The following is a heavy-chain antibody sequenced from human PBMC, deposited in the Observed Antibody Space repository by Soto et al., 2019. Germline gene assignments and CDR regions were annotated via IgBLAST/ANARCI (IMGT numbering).Heavy chain of an antibody. V-gene: IGHV5-51*01. CDR1: GYSFTSYW. CDR2: IYPGDSDT. J-gene: IGHJ6*02. Sequence: LGESLKISCKGSGYSFTSYWIGWVRQMPGKGLEWMGIIYPGDSDTRYSPSFQGQVTISADKSISTAYPQWSSLKASDTAMYYCARLAVTTIPAVGIYYYYYYGMDVWGQGTTVTVSS. D-gene: IGHD4-17*01. CDR3: ARLAVTTIPAVGIYYYYYYGMDV.